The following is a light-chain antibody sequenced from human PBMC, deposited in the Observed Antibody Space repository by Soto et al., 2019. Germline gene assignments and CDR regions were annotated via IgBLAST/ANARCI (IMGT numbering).Light chain of an antibody. V-gene: IGKV1-39*01. J-gene: IGKJ4*02. CDR1: QSISNY. CDR3: QPSYGTPLT. Sequence: DMEMTQSPSSLSASVGDRVTITCRASQSISNYLNWYQHKPGKVPKLLIYAASSLQSGVPTRFSGSGSGTDFTLTINSLQPEDFATYYCQPSYGTPLTFGGGTKIEI. CDR2: AAS.